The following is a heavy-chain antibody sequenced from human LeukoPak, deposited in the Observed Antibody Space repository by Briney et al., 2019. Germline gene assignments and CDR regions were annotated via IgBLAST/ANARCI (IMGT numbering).Heavy chain of an antibody. J-gene: IGHJ5*02. CDR3: ANCSGSYYNVGWFDP. V-gene: IGHV1-69*05. D-gene: IGHD3-10*02. Sequence: GASVKVSCKASGGTFSSYAISWVRQAPGQGLEWMGRIIPIFGTANYAQKFQGRVTITTDESTSTAYMELSSLRSEDTAVYYCANCSGSYYNVGWFDPWGQGTLVTVSS. CDR2: IIPIFGTA. CDR1: GGTFSSYA.